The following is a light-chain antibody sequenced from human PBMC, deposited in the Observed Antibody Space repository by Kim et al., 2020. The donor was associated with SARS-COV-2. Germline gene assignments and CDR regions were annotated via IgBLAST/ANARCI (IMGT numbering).Light chain of an antibody. V-gene: IGLV3-1*01. CDR1: KLGDKY. CDR2: QDS. CDR3: QAWDRSTAV. J-gene: IGLJ3*02. Sequence: SYELTQPPSVSVSPGQTASITCSGDKLGDKYACWYQQKPGQSPVLVIYQDSKRPSGIPERFSGSNSGNTATLTISGTQAMDEADYYCQAWDRSTAVFCGG.